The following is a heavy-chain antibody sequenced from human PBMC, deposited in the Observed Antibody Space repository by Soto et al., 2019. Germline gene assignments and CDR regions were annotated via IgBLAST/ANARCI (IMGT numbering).Heavy chain of an antibody. Sequence: PSETLSLTCAVSGYSLSSGYYWGWIRQPPGKGLEWIGSIYHSGSTYYNPSLKSRVTISVDTSKNQFSLKLSSVTAADTAVYYCARSRIWDYYYGMDVWGQGTTVTVSS. J-gene: IGHJ6*02. CDR3: ARSRIWDYYYGMDV. CDR2: IYHSGST. V-gene: IGHV4-38-2*01. CDR1: GYSLSSGYY. D-gene: IGHD2-15*01.